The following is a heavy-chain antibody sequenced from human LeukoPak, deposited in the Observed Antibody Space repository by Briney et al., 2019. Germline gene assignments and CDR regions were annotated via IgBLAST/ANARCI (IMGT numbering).Heavy chain of an antibody. Sequence: PSETLSLTCTVSGGSISSYYWSWIRQPAGKGLEWIGRIYTSGSTNYNPSLKSRVTISVDTSKNQLSLKVRSVTAADTAVYYCARGGPGNFDYWGQGTLVTVSS. V-gene: IGHV4-4*07. CDR3: ARGGPGNFDY. CDR2: IYTSGST. J-gene: IGHJ4*02. CDR1: GGSISSYY. D-gene: IGHD2-2*01.